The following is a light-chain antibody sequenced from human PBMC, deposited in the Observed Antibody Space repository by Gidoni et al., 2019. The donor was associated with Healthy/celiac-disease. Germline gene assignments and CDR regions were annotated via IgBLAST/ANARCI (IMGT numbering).Light chain of an antibody. Sequence: EIVLTQSPGTLSLSPGARATLSCRASQSVSSSYLAWYQQKPGQAPRLLSYGASSRATGIPDRFSGSGSGTDFTLTISRLEPEDFAVYYCQQYGSSLLTFGGGTKVEIK. CDR2: GAS. V-gene: IGKV3-20*01. CDR3: QQYGSSLLT. CDR1: QSVSSSY. J-gene: IGKJ4*01.